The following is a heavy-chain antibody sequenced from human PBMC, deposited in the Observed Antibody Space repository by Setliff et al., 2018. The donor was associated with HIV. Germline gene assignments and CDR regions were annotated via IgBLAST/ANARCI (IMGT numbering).Heavy chain of an antibody. CDR3: ARHSGLGGYYSPFDY. D-gene: IGHD3-22*01. CDR2: IYYNGRVSYSEKT. J-gene: IGHJ4*02. Sequence: SETLSLTCTVSGGSISRSSYFWTWIRQRPGQGLEWIGYIYYNGRVSYSEKTYYSPSLKSRVTISGDTSNNQFSLKLSSVTAADTAVYYCARHSGLGGYYSPFDYWGPGTLVTVSS. CDR1: GGSISRSSYF. V-gene: IGHV4-31*03.